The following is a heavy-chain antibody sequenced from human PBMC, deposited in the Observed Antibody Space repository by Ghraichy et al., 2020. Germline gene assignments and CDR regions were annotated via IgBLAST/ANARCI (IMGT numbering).Heavy chain of an antibody. D-gene: IGHD2-2*02. Sequence: GGSLRLSCAASGFTFSTYAMTWVRQAPGKGLEWVSTISDSSGSTFYADSVKGRFTISRDTSKNTLHLQMNSLRVDDTALYYCAKGGAATYYTRIDCWGQGTLVTVSS. J-gene: IGHJ4*02. CDR2: ISDSSGST. V-gene: IGHV3-23*01. CDR1: GFTFSTYA. CDR3: AKGGAATYYTRIDC.